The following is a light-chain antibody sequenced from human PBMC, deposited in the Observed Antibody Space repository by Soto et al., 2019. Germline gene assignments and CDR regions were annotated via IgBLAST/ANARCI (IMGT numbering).Light chain of an antibody. V-gene: IGKV3-20*01. CDR2: GAS. CDR1: QRVTSNY. J-gene: IGKJ1*01. CDR3: QQYNSYPWT. Sequence: IVLTQSPGTLSLSPGERATLSCRASQRVTSNYLAWYQQRPGQAPRLLIFGASIRDTGLPDRFSGSGSGTDFTLTISRLEPEDFATYYCQQYNSYPWTFGQGTKVEIK.